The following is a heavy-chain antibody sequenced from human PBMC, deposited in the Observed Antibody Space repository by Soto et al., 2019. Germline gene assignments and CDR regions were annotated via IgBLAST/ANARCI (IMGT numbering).Heavy chain of an antibody. Sequence: SETLSLTCTVSGGSINTFYWSWVRQPAGKGLEWIGRIFSSGSTSFNPSLESRVAMSVDTSKNHFSLNLSSVTAADMAVYYCAREGSYSAYNFAHGIQLWSFDFWGQGALVTVLL. CDR1: GGSINTFY. D-gene: IGHD5-12*01. CDR2: IFSSGST. CDR3: AREGSYSAYNFAHGIQLWSFDF. J-gene: IGHJ4*02. V-gene: IGHV4-4*07.